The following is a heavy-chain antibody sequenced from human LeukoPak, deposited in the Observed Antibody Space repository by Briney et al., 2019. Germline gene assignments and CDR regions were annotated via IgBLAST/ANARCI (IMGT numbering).Heavy chain of an antibody. CDR2: ISYDGSNK. CDR1: GHRLYKYP. D-gene: IGHD3-22*01. V-gene: IGHV3-30-3*01. CDR3: ARDGPGLLYDCSGYLHLDY. Sequence: GRSLRLSCGASGHRLYKYPKHGLRQAPGKGLEWVAVISYDGSNKYYADSVKGRFTISRDNSKNTLYLQINSLRAEDTTVYYCARDGPGLLYDCSGYLHLDYWGQGTLVTVSS. J-gene: IGHJ4*02.